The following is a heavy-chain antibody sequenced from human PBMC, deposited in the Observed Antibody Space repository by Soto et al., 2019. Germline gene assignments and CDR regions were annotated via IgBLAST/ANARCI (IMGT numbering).Heavy chain of an antibody. V-gene: IGHV3-53*01. Sequence: SGGGLIQPGGSLRLSCAASGFTVSSNFMTWVRQAPGKGLEWVSNIHRGGTTYYADAVRGRFSVSRDNSKNALFLQMNSLRVEDTAVYFCTRGAGNSWVYEYGMDVWGQGTAVTVSS. CDR2: IHRGGTT. J-gene: IGHJ6*02. D-gene: IGHD6-13*01. CDR3: TRGAGNSWVYEYGMDV. CDR1: GFTVSSNF.